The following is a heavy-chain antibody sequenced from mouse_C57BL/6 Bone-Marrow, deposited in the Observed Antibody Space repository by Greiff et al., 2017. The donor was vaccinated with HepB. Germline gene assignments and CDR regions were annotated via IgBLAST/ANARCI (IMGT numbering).Heavy chain of an antibody. CDR2: INPYNGGT. Sequence: EVQLQQSGPVLVKPGASVKMSCKASGYTFTDYYMNWVKQSHGKSLEWIGVINPYNGGTSYNQKFKGKGTLTVDKSSSTAYMELNSLTSEDSAVYYCARENDYYGNYYYFDYWGQGTTLTVSS. V-gene: IGHV1-19*01. J-gene: IGHJ2*01. CDR1: GYTFTDYY. D-gene: IGHD2-1*01. CDR3: ARENDYYGNYYYFDY.